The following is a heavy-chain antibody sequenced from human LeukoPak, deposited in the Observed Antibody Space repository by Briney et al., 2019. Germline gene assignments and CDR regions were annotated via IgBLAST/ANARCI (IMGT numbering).Heavy chain of an antibody. V-gene: IGHV4-59*08. CDR2: ISYSGST. Sequence: SETLSLTCTVSGGSIRSDYWSWIRQPPGKGLEWIGYISYSGSTNYNPSLKSRVTISVDTSKNQFSLKLSSVTAADTAVYYCARHADDSPSHFDYWGQGTLVTVSS. CDR1: GGSIRSDY. D-gene: IGHD1-1*01. J-gene: IGHJ4*02. CDR3: ARHADDSPSHFDY.